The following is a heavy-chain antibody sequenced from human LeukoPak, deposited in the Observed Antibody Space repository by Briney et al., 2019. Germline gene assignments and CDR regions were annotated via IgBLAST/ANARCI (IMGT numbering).Heavy chain of an antibody. Sequence: SETLSLTCTVSGGSISSYYWSWIRQPPGKGLEWIGYMHYSGSTNYNPSLKSRVSISVDTSKKQFSLKLSSVTAADTAVYYCARDGDFGGMDVWGQGTTVTVSS. CDR3: ARDGDFGGMDV. D-gene: IGHD3-3*01. V-gene: IGHV4-59*01. CDR1: GGSISSYY. J-gene: IGHJ6*02. CDR2: MHYSGST.